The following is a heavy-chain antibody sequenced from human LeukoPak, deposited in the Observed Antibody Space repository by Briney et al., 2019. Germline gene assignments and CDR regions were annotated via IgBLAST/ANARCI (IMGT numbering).Heavy chain of an antibody. J-gene: IGHJ3*02. Sequence: ASVKVSCKASGYTFTSYGISWVRQAPGQGLEWMGGIMPIFDTANYARNFQGRVTITADESTSTAYMELSSLRSEDTAVYYCASVTTVTTKGHGAFDIWGQGTMVTVSS. CDR2: IMPIFDTA. D-gene: IGHD4-17*01. CDR3: ASVTTVTTKGHGAFDI. V-gene: IGHV1-69*13. CDR1: GYTFTSYG.